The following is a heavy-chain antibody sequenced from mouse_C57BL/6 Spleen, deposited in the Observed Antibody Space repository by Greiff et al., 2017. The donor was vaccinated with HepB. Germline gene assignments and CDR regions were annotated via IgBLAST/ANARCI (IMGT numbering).Heavy chain of an antibody. CDR1: GYTFTSYW. J-gene: IGHJ3*01. CDR2: IDPSDSYT. D-gene: IGHD1-1*01. V-gene: IGHV1-50*01. Sequence: VQLQQSGAELVKPGASVKLSCKASGYTFTSYWMQWVKQRPGQGLEWIGEIDPSDSYTNYNQKFKGKATLTVDTSSSTAYMQLSSLTSEDSAVYYCASGGPITTVVATRSWFAYWGQGTLVTVSA. CDR3: ASGGPITTVVATRSWFAY.